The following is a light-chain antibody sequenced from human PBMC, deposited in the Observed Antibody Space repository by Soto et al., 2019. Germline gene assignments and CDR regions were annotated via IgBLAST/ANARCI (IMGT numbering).Light chain of an antibody. CDR1: SSDVGGYNY. J-gene: IGLJ2*01. V-gene: IGLV2-14*01. CDR2: NVS. Sequence: QSALTQPASVSGSPGQSITISCTGTSSDVGGYNYVCWYQQHPGKAPKLIIYNVSNRPSGVSNRFSGSKSGNAASLTISGLQAEDDGHYYCSSFTSSNTVLFGGGTKLTVL. CDR3: SSFTSSNTVL.